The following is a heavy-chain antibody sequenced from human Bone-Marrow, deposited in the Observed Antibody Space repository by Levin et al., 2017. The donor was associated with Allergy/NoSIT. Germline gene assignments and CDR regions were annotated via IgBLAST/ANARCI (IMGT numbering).Heavy chain of an antibody. CDR3: AKDRDSSSWTFYYGMDV. Sequence: QTGESLKISCAASGITFSSYAMSWVRQAPGKGLEWISVISGRGASTYADSVKGRFIVSRDNSKNMLYLQMNSLTAEDTAVYYCAKDRDSSSWTFYYGMDVWGQGTTVTVSS. CDR1: GITFSSYA. V-gene: IGHV3-23*01. J-gene: IGHJ6*02. CDR2: ISGRGAST. D-gene: IGHD6-13*01.